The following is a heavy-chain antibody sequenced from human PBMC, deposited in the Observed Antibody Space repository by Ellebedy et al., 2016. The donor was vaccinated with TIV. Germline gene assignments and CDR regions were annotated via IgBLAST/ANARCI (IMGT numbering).Heavy chain of an antibody. V-gene: IGHV3-21*01. J-gene: IGHJ6*02. D-gene: IGHD3-16*01. Sequence: GGSLRLSCAASGFTFSSFSMNWVRQAPGKGLERVSSITYSGSYIYYADSVKGRFTISRDNAVNSLYLEMDSLRADDTGVYYCARAHASMITHYYALDVWGQGTTVTVSS. CDR1: GFTFSSFS. CDR3: ARAHASMITHYYALDV. CDR2: ITYSGSYI.